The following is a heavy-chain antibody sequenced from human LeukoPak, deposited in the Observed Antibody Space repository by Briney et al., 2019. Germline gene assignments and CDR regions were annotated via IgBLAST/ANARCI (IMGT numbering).Heavy chain of an antibody. J-gene: IGHJ5*02. V-gene: IGHV1-69*13. CDR1: GGTFISYA. D-gene: IGHD2-21*02. CDR3: ARAPSLVVTASPWLGWFDP. Sequence: SVKVSCTASGGTFISYAISWVRQAPGQGLEWMGGIIPIFGTAKYAQKLQGRVTITADELTRTAYMELSSLRSEDTAVYYCARAPSLVVTASPWLGWFDPWGQGTLVTVSS. CDR2: IIPIFGTA.